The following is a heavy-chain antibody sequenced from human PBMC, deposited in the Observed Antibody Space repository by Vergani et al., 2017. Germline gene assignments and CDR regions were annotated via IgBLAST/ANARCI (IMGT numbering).Heavy chain of an antibody. CDR2: IYPGDSDT. J-gene: IGHJ4*02. CDR3: ARPYDSSGYYYGHFDY. CDR1: GYSFTSYW. V-gene: IGHV5-51*01. D-gene: IGHD3-22*01. Sequence: EVPLVQSGAEVKKPGESLKISCKGSGYSFTSYWIGWVRQMPGKGLEWMGIIYPGDSDTRYSPSFQGQVTISADKSISTAYLQWSSLKASDTAMYYCARPYDSSGYYYGHFDYWGQGTLVTVSS.